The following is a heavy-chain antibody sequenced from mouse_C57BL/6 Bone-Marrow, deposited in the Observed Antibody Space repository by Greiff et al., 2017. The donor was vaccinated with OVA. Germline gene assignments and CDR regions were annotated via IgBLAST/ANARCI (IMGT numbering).Heavy chain of an antibody. D-gene: IGHD4-1*01. V-gene: IGHV1-26*01. CDR1: GYTFTNYY. CDR2: INPNNGGT. Sequence: VQLQQSGPELVKPGASVKISCKASGYTFTNYYMNWVKQSHGKSLEWIGDINPNNGGTSYNQKFKGKATLTVDKSSSTAYMELRSLTSEDSAVYYCAREGLGRTYYFDYWGQGTTLTVSS. CDR3: AREGLGRTYYFDY. J-gene: IGHJ2*01.